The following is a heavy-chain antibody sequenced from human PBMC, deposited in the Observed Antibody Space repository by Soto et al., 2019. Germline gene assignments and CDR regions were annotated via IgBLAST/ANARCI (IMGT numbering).Heavy chain of an antibody. CDR2: INSDGSST. CDR3: ARDFGSGSYPRYYYYGMDV. CDR1: GFTFSSYW. V-gene: IGHV3-74*01. D-gene: IGHD3-10*01. J-gene: IGHJ6*02. Sequence: PGGSLRLSCAASGFTFSSYWMHWVRQAPGKGLVWVSRINSDGSSTSYADSVKGRFTISRDNAKNTLYLQMNSLRAEDTAVYYCARDFGSGSYPRYYYYGMDVWGQGTTVTVSS.